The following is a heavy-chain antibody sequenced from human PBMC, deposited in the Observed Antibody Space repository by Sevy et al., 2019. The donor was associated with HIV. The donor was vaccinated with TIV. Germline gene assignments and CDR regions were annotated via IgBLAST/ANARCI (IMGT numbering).Heavy chain of an antibody. CDR3: AGEGCTTPHEG. Sequence: GGSLRLSCAASGFTFSKYSMSWVRQPPGKGLEWVSTFSFGCGEINYADSVKGRFTISRDNSKSSVYLQMNNLRPEDTAVYYWAGEGCTTPHEGWGQGSLVTV. D-gene: IGHD2-8*01. V-gene: IGHV3-23*01. J-gene: IGHJ4*02. CDR2: FSFGCGEI. CDR1: GFTFSKYS.